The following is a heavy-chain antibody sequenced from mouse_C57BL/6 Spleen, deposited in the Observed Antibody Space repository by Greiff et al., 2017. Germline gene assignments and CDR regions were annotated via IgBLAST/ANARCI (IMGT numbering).Heavy chain of an antibody. D-gene: IGHD1-1*01. CDR2: ISGGGGNT. V-gene: IGHV5-9*01. CDR1: GFTFSSYT. CDR3: ARQPTVVATGDAMDY. Sequence: EVQVVESGGGLVKPGGSLKLSCAASGFTFSSYTMSWVRQTPEKRLEWVATISGGGGNTYYPDSVKGRFTISRDNAKNTLYLQMSSLRSEDTALYYCARQPTVVATGDAMDYWGQGTSVTVSS. J-gene: IGHJ4*01.